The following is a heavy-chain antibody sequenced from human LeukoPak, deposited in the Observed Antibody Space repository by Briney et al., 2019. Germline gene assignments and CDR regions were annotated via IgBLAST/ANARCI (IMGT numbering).Heavy chain of an antibody. CDR3: ARDGPLDGYNYDDY. Sequence: ASVKVSCKVSGYTLTELSMHWVRQAPGKGLEWMGGFDPEGGETIYAQKFQGRVTMTEDTSTDTAYMELSSLRSEDTAVYYCARDGPLDGYNYDDYWGQGTLVTVSS. CDR1: GYTLTELS. J-gene: IGHJ4*02. CDR2: FDPEGGET. V-gene: IGHV1-24*01. D-gene: IGHD5-24*01.